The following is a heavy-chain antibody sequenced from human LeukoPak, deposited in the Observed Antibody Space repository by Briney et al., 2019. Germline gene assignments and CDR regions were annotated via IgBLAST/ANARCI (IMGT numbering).Heavy chain of an antibody. Sequence: SGPTLVNPTQTLTLTCTFSGFSLNTRPMGVGWIRQPPGKALEWLALQYWNDDNRYTPSLESRLTVTKDTSKNQVVLTMTNMDTVDTATYYCAHRIGNLGKPWDYWGPGTLVTVSA. CDR1: GFSLNTRPMG. V-gene: IGHV2-5*01. CDR3: AHRIGNLGKPWDY. CDR2: QYWNDDN. D-gene: IGHD1-14*01. J-gene: IGHJ4*02.